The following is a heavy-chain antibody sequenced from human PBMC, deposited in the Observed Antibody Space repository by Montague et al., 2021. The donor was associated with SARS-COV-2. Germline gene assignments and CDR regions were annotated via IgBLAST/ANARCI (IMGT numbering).Heavy chain of an antibody. CDR3: ARGSWHIVVVTAMGDGYDGMDV. CDR2: INYSGST. J-gene: IGHJ6*02. CDR1: GGSFSGYY. D-gene: IGHD2-21*02. V-gene: IGHV4-34*01. Sequence: SETLSLTCAVYGGSFSGYYWSWIRQPPGKGLEWIGEINYSGSTNYNPSLQSRVTISVDTSKNQFSLKLSSVTAADTAVYYCARGSWHIVVVTAMGDGYDGMDVWGQGTTVTVSS.